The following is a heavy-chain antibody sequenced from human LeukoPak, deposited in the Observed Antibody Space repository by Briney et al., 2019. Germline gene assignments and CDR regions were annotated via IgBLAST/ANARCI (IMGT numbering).Heavy chain of an antibody. CDR2: INHSGST. J-gene: IGHJ4*02. Sequence: LKPSETLSLTCAVYGGSFSGYYWSWIRQPPGKGLEWIGEINHSGSTNYNPSLKSRVTISVDTSKNQFSLKLSSVTAADTAVYYCARGRYSSGWSRGYYFDYWGQGTLVTVSS. CDR3: ARGRYSSGWSRGYYFDY. CDR1: GGSFSGYY. V-gene: IGHV4-34*01. D-gene: IGHD6-19*01.